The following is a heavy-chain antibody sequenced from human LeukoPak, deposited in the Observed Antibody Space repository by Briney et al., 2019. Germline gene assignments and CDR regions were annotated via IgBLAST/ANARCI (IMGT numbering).Heavy chain of an antibody. Sequence: GGSLRLSCVASGFTFSSYDMHWVRQATGKGLEWVSGIGSAGDTYYPGSVKGRFTISRENAKNSLYLQMNSLRAGDTAVYYCARGRWRYCSGSTCYDAFDVWGQGTLVTVSS. J-gene: IGHJ3*01. V-gene: IGHV3-13*04. CDR2: IGSAGDT. CDR3: ARGRWRYCSGSTCYDAFDV. CDR1: GFTFSSYD. D-gene: IGHD2-15*01.